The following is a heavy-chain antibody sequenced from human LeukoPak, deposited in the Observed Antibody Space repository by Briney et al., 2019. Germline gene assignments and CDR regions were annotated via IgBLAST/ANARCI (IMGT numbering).Heavy chain of an antibody. D-gene: IGHD1-1*01. V-gene: IGHV4-34*01. CDR2: INHSGTT. CDR3: ASRRGWKKQLVYFDY. J-gene: IGHJ4*02. Sequence: SETLSLTCAVYGWSFNGYYWSWIRQPPGKGLEWIGEINHSGTTNYNPSLKSRVTTSVKTTTKKFSLQLSSVTAAETAVYYCASRRGWKKQLVYFDYWGQGTLASVSS. CDR1: GWSFNGYY.